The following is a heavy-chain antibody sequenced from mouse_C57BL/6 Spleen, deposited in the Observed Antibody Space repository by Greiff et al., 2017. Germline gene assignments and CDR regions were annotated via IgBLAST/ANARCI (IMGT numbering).Heavy chain of an antibody. D-gene: IGHD1-2*01. V-gene: IGHV5-9-1*02. CDR2: ISSGGDYI. CDR3: TSTTAVYWYVDV. Sequence: EVKLVESGEGLVKPGGSLKLSCAASGFTFSSYAMSWVRQTPEKRLEWVAYISSGGDYIYYADTLQGRCTISRDNARNTLYLQMSSLKSEDTAMYYYTSTTAVYWYVDVWGTGTTGTVSS. CDR1: GFTFSSYA. J-gene: IGHJ1*03.